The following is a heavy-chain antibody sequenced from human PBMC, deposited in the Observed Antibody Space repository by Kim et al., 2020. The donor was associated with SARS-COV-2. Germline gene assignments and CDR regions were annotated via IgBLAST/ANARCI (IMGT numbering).Heavy chain of an antibody. CDR1: GGSFRGYY. CDR2: INHSGST. Sequence: SETLSLTCAVYGGSFRGYYWSWIRQPPGKGLEWVGEINHSGSTNYNPSLQSRVTISLDTSKNQFSLKLSSVTAAATAVYYCARVQAVAGDYFDYWGQGTLVTVSS. J-gene: IGHJ4*02. V-gene: IGHV4-34*01. D-gene: IGHD6-19*01. CDR3: ARVQAVAGDYFDY.